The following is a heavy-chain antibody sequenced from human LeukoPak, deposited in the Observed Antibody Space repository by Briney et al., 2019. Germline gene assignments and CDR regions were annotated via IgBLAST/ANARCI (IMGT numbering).Heavy chain of an antibody. V-gene: IGHV3-21*01. Sequence: GGSLRLSCAASGFNFTNYNMNWVRQAPGKGLEWVSSIHSSSGSIYYADSLKGRFTISRDNAKNSLYLQMNSLGAEDTAVYYCARDLAWDAFDIWGQGTMVTVSS. CDR2: IHSSSGSI. CDR1: GFNFTNYN. CDR3: ARDLAWDAFDI. J-gene: IGHJ3*02.